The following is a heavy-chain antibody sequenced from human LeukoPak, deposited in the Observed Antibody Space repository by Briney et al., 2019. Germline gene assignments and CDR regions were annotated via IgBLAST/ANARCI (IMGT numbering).Heavy chain of an antibody. CDR1: GGSFSGYY. V-gene: IGHV4-34*01. CDR3: ARGPPIDYYDSSGYYYVFDY. D-gene: IGHD3-22*01. Sequence: PSETLSLTCAVYGGSFSGYYWSWIRQPPGKGLEWIGEINHSGSTNHNPSLKSRVTISVDTSKNQFSLKLSSVTAADTAVYYCARGPPIDYYDSSGYYYVFDYWGQGTLVTVSS. J-gene: IGHJ4*02. CDR2: INHSGST.